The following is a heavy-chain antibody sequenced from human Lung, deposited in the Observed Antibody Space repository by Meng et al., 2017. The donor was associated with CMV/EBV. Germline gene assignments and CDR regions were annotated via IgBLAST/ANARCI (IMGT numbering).Heavy chain of an antibody. CDR2: IYYTGST. J-gene: IGHJ4*02. CDR3: ARVGGCSGGGCYHRLFDY. CDR1: GGSISSGDYY. D-gene: IGHD2-15*01. V-gene: IGHV4-30-4*01. Sequence: QVQRQESGPGLVKPSQPLSLTCTVSGGSISSGDYYWSWIRQPPGKGLEWIGYIYYTGSTYYNPSLKSRVIISVDTSKNQFSLKLNSVTAADTAVYYCARVGGCSGGGCYHRLFDYWGQGTLVTVSS.